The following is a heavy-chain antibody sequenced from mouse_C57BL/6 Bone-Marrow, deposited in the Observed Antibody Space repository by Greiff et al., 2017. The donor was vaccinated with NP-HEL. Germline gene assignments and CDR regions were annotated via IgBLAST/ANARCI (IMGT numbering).Heavy chain of an antibody. D-gene: IGHD2-3*01. CDR3: ARGWFLFAY. CDR1: GYAFSSSW. CDR2: IYPGDGDT. V-gene: IGHV1-82*01. Sequence: QVQLQQSGPALVKPGASVKISCKASGYAFSSSWMNWVKQRPGKGLEWIGRIYPGDGDTNYNGKFKGKATLTADKSSSTAYMQLSSLTSEDSAVYFCARGWFLFAYWGQGTLVTVSA. J-gene: IGHJ3*01.